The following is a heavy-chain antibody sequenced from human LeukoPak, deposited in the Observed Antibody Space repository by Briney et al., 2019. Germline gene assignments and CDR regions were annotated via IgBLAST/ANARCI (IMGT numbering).Heavy chain of an antibody. Sequence: PGGSLRLSCAASGFTFSSYAMRWVRQAPGKGLEWVAVISYDESNKYYADSVQGRFTISRDNALNSLYLQMDSLRAEDTAVYYCWARHCRSSSCYYYYYYYMDVWGIGTTVTVSS. J-gene: IGHJ6*03. CDR1: GFTFSSYA. CDR3: WARHCRSSSCYYYYYYYMDV. V-gene: IGHV3-30-3*01. CDR2: ISYDESNK. D-gene: IGHD2-2*01.